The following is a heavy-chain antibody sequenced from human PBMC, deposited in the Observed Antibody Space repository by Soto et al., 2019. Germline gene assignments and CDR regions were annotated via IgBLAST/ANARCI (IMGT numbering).Heavy chain of an antibody. V-gene: IGHV3-30-3*01. D-gene: IGHD1-26*01. CDR1: GFTFSRYA. CDR3: ARDEGERSCYYYYGMDV. Sequence: QGRLGESGGGGVQPGRSLRLSCAASGFTFSRYAMHWVRQAPGKGLEWVAVISYDGSNKYYAGSVKGRFTISRDNYKNTLYLQMNSLRDEDTAVYYCARDEGERSCYYYYGMDVWGQGTTVTVSS. CDR2: ISYDGSNK. J-gene: IGHJ6*02.